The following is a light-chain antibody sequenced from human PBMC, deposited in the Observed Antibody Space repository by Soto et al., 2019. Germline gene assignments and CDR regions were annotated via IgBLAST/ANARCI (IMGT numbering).Light chain of an antibody. CDR1: QPVTSNY. V-gene: IGKV3-20*01. CDR3: QQYGDSPRT. CDR2: GAA. J-gene: IGKJ1*01. Sequence: IVFTQSPGTLSLSPGETATLSCRASQPVTSNYVAWYQQIPGLPPRLLIFGAAYRATGIPDRFSGSGSGTDFTLTINRLEAEDSAVYYCQQYGDSPRTFGRGTKVDIK.